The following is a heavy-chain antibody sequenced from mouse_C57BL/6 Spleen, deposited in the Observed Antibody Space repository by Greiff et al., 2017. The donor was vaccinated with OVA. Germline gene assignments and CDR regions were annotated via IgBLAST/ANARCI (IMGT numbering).Heavy chain of an antibody. CDR3: NYKVGDYDEFAY. CDR1: GYTFTSYW. J-gene: IGHJ3*01. D-gene: IGHD2-4*01. CDR2: IYPGNSDT. V-gene: IGHV1-5*01. Sequence: VQLQQSGTVLARPGASVKMSCKTSGYTFTSYWMHWVKQRPGQGLEWIGAIYPGNSDTSYNQKFKGKAKLTAVTSASTAYMELSSLTNEDSAVYYGNYKVGDYDEFAYWGQGTLVTVSA.